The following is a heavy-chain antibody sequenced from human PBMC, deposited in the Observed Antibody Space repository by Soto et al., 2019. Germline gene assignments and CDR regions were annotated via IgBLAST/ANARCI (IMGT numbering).Heavy chain of an antibody. CDR3: ARDTAARSYNFGMDV. CDR1: GFTLRWFG. V-gene: IGHV3-30*03. J-gene: IGHJ6*02. CDR2: ISNDGSNE. Sequence: PGGSLRLSCAGSGFTLRWFGMNWVRQAPGKGLEWVARISNDGSNEYYVDSVKGRFTISRDNSKNTLYLQMDSLRAEDTAVYYCARDTAARSYNFGMDVWGQGTTVTVSS. D-gene: IGHD6-6*01.